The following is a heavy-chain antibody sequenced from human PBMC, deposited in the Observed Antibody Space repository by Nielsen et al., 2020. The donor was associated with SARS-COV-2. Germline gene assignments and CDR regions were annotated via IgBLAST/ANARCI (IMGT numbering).Heavy chain of an antibody. D-gene: IGHD5-18*01. Sequence: ASVKVSCKASGYTFTTYALHWVLQAPGQRLEWLGWINAGNGNTKYSQKFQGRVTITRDTSASIAYMEVSSLRSEDTAVYYCARDLGGYGSYGYDYYYYMDVWGKGTTVTVSS. J-gene: IGHJ6*03. CDR2: INAGNGNT. V-gene: IGHV1-3*01. CDR3: ARDLGGYGSYGYDYYYYMDV. CDR1: GYTFTTYA.